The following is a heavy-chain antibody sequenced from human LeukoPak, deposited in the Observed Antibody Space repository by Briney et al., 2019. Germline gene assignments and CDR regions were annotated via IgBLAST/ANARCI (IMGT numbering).Heavy chain of an antibody. V-gene: IGHV3-21*01. D-gene: IGHD2-15*01. Sequence: MPGGSLGLSCAASGFTFSSYSMNWVRQAPGKGLEWVSSISSSSSYIYYADSVKGRFTISRDNAKNSLYLQMNSLRAEDTAVYYCARVSCSGGSCSYYFDYWGQGTLVTVSS. CDR1: GFTFSSYS. J-gene: IGHJ4*02. CDR3: ARVSCSGGSCSYYFDY. CDR2: ISSSSSYI.